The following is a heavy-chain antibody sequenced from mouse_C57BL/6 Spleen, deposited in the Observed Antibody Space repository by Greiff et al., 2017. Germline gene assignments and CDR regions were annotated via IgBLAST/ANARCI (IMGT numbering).Heavy chain of an antibody. CDR2: IWSGGST. J-gene: IGHJ3*01. Sequence: VMLVESGPGLVQPSQSLSITCTVSGFSLTSYGVHWVRQSPGKGLEWLGVIWSGGSTDYNAAFISRLSISKDNSKSQVFFKMNSLQADDTAIYYCARHGYDRAWFAYWGQGTLVTVSA. CDR1: GFSLTSYG. D-gene: IGHD2-2*01. V-gene: IGHV2-2*01. CDR3: ARHGYDRAWFAY.